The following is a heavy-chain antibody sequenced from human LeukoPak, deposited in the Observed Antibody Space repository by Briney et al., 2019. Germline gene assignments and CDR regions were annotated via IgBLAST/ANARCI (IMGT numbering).Heavy chain of an antibody. CDR1: GGSISSYY. V-gene: IGHV4-4*07. CDR2: IYTSGST. J-gene: IGHJ4*02. CDR3: AREGYDFWSGFPYYFDY. D-gene: IGHD3-3*01. Sequence: PSETLSLTCTVSGGSISSYYWSWIRQPAGKGLEWIGRIYTSGSTNYNPSLKSRVTISVDTSKNQFSLKLSSVTAADTAVYYCAREGYDFWSGFPYYFDYWGQGTLVTVSS.